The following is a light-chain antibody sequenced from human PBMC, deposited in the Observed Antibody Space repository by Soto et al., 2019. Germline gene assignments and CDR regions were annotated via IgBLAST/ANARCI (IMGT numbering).Light chain of an antibody. J-gene: IGLJ3*02. CDR1: SCDIGGYNF. V-gene: IGLV2-14*01. CDR2: EVS. CDR3: SSYASNSIRM. Sequence: QSALTQPASVSGVPGQAITLSCTGTSCDIGGYNFVSWYQQHPGKAPKVMIYEVSNRPSGVSNRFSGSKSSNTASLTISGLQAEDEVEYYCSSYASNSIRMFGGGTKLNVL.